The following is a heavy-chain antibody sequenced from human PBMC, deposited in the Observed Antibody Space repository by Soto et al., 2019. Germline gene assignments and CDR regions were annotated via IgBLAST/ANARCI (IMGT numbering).Heavy chain of an antibody. CDR1: GFTFDDYA. J-gene: IGHJ4*02. CDR3: AKDIGGDYVTEGYFDY. CDR2: ISWNSGSI. V-gene: IGHV3-9*01. Sequence: DVQLVESGGGLVQPGRSLRLSCAASGFTFDDYAMHWVRQAPGKGLEWVSGISWNSGSIGYADSVKGRFTISRDNAKNSLYLQMNSLRAEDTALYYCAKDIGGDYVTEGYFDYWGQGTVVSVS. D-gene: IGHD4-17*01.